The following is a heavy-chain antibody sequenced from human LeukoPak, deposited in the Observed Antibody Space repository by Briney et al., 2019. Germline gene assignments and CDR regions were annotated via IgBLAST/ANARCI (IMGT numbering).Heavy chain of an antibody. D-gene: IGHD3-16*01. CDR2: IYYSGST. CDR1: GGSISSSTYY. CDR3: ARERRLGESRYYYYGMDV. J-gene: IGHJ6*02. Sequence: SETLSLTCTVSGGSISSSTYYWGWIRQPPGKGLEWIGYIYYSGSTYYNPSLKSRVTISVDTSKNQFSLKLSSVTAADTAVYYWARERRLGESRYYYYGMDVWGQGTTVTVSS. V-gene: IGHV4-31*03.